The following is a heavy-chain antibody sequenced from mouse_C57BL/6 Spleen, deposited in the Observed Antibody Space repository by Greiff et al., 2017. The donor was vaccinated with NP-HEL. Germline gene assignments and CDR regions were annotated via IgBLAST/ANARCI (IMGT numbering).Heavy chain of an antibody. V-gene: IGHV1-7*01. J-gene: IGHJ4*01. CDR1: GYTFTSYW. CDR2: INPSSGYT. D-gene: IGHD2-4*01. Sequence: QVQLQQSGAELAKPGASVKLSCKASGYTFTSYWMHWVKQRPGQGLEWIGYINPSSGYTKYNQKFKDKATLTADKSSSTAYMQLSSLTYEDSAVYYCARDEKIYYDYDDGGMDYWGQGTSVTVSS. CDR3: ARDEKIYYDYDDGGMDY.